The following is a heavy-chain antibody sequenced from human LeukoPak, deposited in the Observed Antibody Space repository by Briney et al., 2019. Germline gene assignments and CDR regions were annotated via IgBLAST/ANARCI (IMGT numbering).Heavy chain of an antibody. J-gene: IGHJ3*02. CDR2: IFYDGSA. D-gene: IGHD3-10*01. Sequence: ASETLSLTCTVSGGSISSSSYYWGWIRQPPGKGLEWIGSIFYDGSADYHPSLKSRVTISVDTSKNQFSLKLSSVTAADTAVYYCARELLLLWGPAGAFDIWGQGTMVTVSS. CDR1: GGSISSSSYY. CDR3: ARELLLLWGPAGAFDI. V-gene: IGHV4-39*07.